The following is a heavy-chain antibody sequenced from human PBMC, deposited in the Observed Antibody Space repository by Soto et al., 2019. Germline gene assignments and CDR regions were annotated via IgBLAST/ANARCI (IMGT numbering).Heavy chain of an antibody. CDR3: ARAPARGWFDT. CDR2: ITPITGTP. Sequence: QVQLVQSGAELREPGASVKVSCKTSGETFNMFNIHWVRQAPGQGPEWVGPITPITGTPQYAEKFGGRVNMTGDASKGTVYMALSSLTSEDTAMFYCARAPARGWFDTWGQGTLVSVSS. CDR1: GETFNMFN. J-gene: IGHJ5*02. V-gene: IGHV1-46*02. D-gene: IGHD3-10*01.